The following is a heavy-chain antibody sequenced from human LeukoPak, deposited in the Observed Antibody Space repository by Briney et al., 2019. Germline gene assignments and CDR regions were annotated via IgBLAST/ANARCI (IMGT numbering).Heavy chain of an antibody. CDR1: GFTFDDYA. D-gene: IGHD1-26*01. V-gene: IGHV3-9*01. CDR2: ISCNSGSI. CDR3: AKGKWELLWDYFDY. Sequence: GGSLRLSCAASGFTFDDYAMHWVRQAPGKGLEWVSGISCNSGSIGYADSVKGRFTISRDNAKNSLYLQMNSLRAEDTALYYCAKGKWELLWDYFDYWGQGTLVTVSS. J-gene: IGHJ4*02.